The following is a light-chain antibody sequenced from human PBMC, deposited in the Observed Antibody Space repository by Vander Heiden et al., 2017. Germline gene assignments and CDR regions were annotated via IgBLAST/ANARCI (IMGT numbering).Light chain of an antibody. CDR1: SSNIGADSD. J-gene: IGLJ3*02. CDR2: RDT. V-gene: IGLV1-40*01. CDR3: QSYDTSLNVV. Sequence: SALTQPPSVSGAPGQGVTISCTGSSSNIGADSDVHWFQQLPGKAPRLLISRDTSRPSGVPDRFSGSKSGTSASLAITGRQPEDEADYYCQSYDTSLNVVFGGGTKLTVL.